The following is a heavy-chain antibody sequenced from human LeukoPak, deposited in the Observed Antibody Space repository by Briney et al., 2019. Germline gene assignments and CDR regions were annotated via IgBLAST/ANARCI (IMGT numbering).Heavy chain of an antibody. CDR2: IYYSGST. J-gene: IGHJ5*02. Sequence: SETLSLTCTVSGGSVSSGSYYWSWIRQPPGKGLEWIGYIYYSGSTNYNPSLKSRVTISVDTSKNQFSLKLSSVTAADTAVYYCARSNTYYYGSGSCRAEYNWFDPWGQGTLVTVSS. CDR3: ARSNTYYYGSGSCRAEYNWFDP. V-gene: IGHV4-61*01. D-gene: IGHD3-10*01. CDR1: GGSVSSGSYY.